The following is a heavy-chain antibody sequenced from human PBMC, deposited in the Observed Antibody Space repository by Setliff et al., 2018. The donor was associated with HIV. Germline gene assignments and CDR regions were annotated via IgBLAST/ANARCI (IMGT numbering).Heavy chain of an antibody. D-gene: IGHD3-22*01. V-gene: IGHV4-59*11. Sequence: PSETLSLTCTVSGGSISGHYWSWIRQPPGKGLEWIGSVHYSGATNPNPSLRSRLTMLIDTSNNQFSLKLNSVTAADTAVYYCAREWLTWFDPWGQGTLVTVSS. CDR2: VHYSGAT. CDR1: GGSISGHY. CDR3: AREWLTWFDP. J-gene: IGHJ5*02.